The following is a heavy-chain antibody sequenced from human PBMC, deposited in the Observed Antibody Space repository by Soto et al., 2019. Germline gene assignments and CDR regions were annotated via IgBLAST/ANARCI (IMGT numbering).Heavy chain of an antibody. CDR2: FYSSGSI. CDR3: ARMYSSGSGWFHP. CDR1: GGSISSYY. D-gene: IGHD6-19*01. V-gene: IGHV4-4*08. Sequence: KPSETLSLTCTVSGGSISSYYWSWIRQPPGKGLEWIGSFYSSGSIIYNPSLRSRVSISGDTSSNQFSMSLTSVTAADTARYYCARMYSSGSGWFHPWGQGTLVTVSS. J-gene: IGHJ5*02.